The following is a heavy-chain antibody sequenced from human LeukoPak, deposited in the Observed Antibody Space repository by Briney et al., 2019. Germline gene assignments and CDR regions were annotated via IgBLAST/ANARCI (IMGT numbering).Heavy chain of an antibody. V-gene: IGHV1-2*02. Sequence: GASVKVSCTASGYTFTGYYMRWVRQAPGQGLEWMGWINPNSGGTNYAQKFQGRVTMTRDTSISTAYMELSRLRSDDTAVYYCARVPRGYSSSHPDYWGQGTLVTVSS. J-gene: IGHJ4*02. D-gene: IGHD6-6*01. CDR3: ARVPRGYSSSHPDY. CDR1: GYTFTGYY. CDR2: INPNSGGT.